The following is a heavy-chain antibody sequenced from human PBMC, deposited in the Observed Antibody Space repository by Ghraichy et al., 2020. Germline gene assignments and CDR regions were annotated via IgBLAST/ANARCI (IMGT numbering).Heavy chain of an antibody. J-gene: IGHJ4*02. Sequence: GESLRLSCAASGFTFSSYAMSWVRQAPGKGLEWVSAISGSGDSTNYADSVKGRFTISRDNSMNTLYVQLNSLRAEDTAVYYCAKAWYTSGWLYFDYWGQGTLVTVSS. CDR3: AKAWYTSGWLYFDY. CDR2: ISGSGDST. CDR1: GFTFSSYA. V-gene: IGHV3-23*01. D-gene: IGHD6-19*01.